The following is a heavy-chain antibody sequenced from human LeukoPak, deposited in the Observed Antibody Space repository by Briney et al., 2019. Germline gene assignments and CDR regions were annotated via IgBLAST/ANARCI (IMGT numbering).Heavy chain of an antibody. D-gene: IGHD3-10*01. V-gene: IGHV3-48*03. CDR2: MSSSGTTI. Sequence: GGSLRLSCAASGFTFSSYEMNWVRQAPGKGLEWVSYMSSSGTTIYYGDSVKGRFTISRDNAKNSLYLQMNSLKAEDTAVYYCARDLDYYGSGYDYWGQGTLVTVSS. J-gene: IGHJ4*02. CDR1: GFTFSSYE. CDR3: ARDLDYYGSGYDY.